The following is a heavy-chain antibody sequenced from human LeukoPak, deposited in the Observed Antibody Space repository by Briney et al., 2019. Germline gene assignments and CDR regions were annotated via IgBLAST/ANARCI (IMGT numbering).Heavy chain of an antibody. D-gene: IGHD6-19*01. V-gene: IGHV3-9*01. CDR3: AKLAVAGTDGYFDY. CDR2: ISWNSGSI. Sequence: GGSLRLSYAASGFTFDDYAMHWVRQAPGKGLEWVSGISWNSGSIGYADSVKGRFTISRDNAKNSLYLQMNSLRAEDTALYYCAKLAVAGTDGYFDYWGQGTLVTVSS. CDR1: GFTFDDYA. J-gene: IGHJ4*02.